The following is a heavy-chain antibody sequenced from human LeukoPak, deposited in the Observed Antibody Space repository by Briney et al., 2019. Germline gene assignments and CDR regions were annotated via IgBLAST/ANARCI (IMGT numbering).Heavy chain of an antibody. CDR3: AIEVHREQSPPCGMYV. CDR2: ISYDGSNK. D-gene: IGHD1-1*01. Sequence: GGPPRLSFAASGFTFSTYAMHWVRQAQGRGLEWVPVISYDGSNKYYADSVKGRFTISRDNSKNTLYLQMNSLRAEDTAVYYCAIEVHREQSPPCGMYVWGKGTTVTVSS. CDR1: GFTFSTYA. J-gene: IGHJ6*04. V-gene: IGHV3-30*04.